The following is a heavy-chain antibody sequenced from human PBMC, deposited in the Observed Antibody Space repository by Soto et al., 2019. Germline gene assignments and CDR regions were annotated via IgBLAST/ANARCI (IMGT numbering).Heavy chain of an antibody. J-gene: IGHJ4*02. D-gene: IGHD3-16*02. Sequence: GGSLRLSCAVSGFIFRNNGVSWVRQAPGKGLEWVSSIGVNDVATYYTDSVKARFTISRDNSKDTLYLQMNNLRTDDTALYYCAKGGVIATFGGVVVPYYFDSWGQGTPVTVSS. CDR1: GFIFRNNG. CDR2: IGVNDVAT. V-gene: IGHV3-23*01. CDR3: AKGGVIATFGGVVVPYYFDS.